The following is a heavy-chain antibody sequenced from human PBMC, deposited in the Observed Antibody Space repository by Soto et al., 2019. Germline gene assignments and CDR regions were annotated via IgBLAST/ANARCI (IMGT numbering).Heavy chain of an antibody. CDR1: GGSISSSSYY. Sequence: SETLSLTCTVSGGSISSSSYYWGWIRQPPGKGLEWIGSIYYSGSTYYNPSLKSRVTISVDTSKNQFSLKLIFVTAADTAVYYCARTAPADIVVVPAAIDYWGQGTLVTVSS. J-gene: IGHJ4*02. CDR3: ARTAPADIVVVPAAIDY. D-gene: IGHD2-2*01. V-gene: IGHV4-39*01. CDR2: IYYSGST.